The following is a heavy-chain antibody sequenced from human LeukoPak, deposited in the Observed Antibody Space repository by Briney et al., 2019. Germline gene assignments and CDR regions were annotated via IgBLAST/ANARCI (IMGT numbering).Heavy chain of an antibody. CDR1: GFTFTTYA. Sequence: PGGSLGLSCAASGFTFTTYAINWVRQAPGKGLEWVSGISGGGDKAFYADSVNGRFTISRDNSENTVSLQMRSLRAEDTALYYCAKDLALAGTGGGFDVWGQGTRVAVSS. CDR2: ISGGGDKA. V-gene: IGHV3-23*01. CDR3: AKDLALAGTGGGFDV. J-gene: IGHJ3*01. D-gene: IGHD6-19*01.